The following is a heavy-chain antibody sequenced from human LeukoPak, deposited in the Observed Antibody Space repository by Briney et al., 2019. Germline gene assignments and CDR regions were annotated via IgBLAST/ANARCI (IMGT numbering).Heavy chain of an antibody. V-gene: IGHV3-48*03. J-gene: IGHJ6*04. CDR2: ISSSGSTI. D-gene: IGHD3-10*02. Sequence: GGSLSLSCAASGFTFSSYEMNWVRQAPGHGLEWVSYISSSGSTIYYADSVKGRFTISRDNAKNSLYLQMNSLRGEDTAVYYCAELGVTMIGGVWGKGTTVTISS. CDR3: AELGVTMIGGV. CDR1: GFTFSSYE.